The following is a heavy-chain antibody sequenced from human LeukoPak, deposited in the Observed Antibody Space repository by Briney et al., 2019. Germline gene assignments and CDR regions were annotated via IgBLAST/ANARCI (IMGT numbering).Heavy chain of an antibody. CDR1: GFTFSSYA. CDR3: AKDFPYCSSTSRYIGCFDY. CDR2: ISGSGGST. V-gene: IGHV3-23*01. Sequence: GGSLRLSCAASGFTFSSYAMSWVRLAPGKGLEWVSAISGSGGSTYYADSVKGRFTISRDNSKNTLYLQMNSLRAEDTAVYYCAKDFPYCSSTSRYIGCFDYWGQGTLVTVSS. D-gene: IGHD2-2*02. J-gene: IGHJ4*02.